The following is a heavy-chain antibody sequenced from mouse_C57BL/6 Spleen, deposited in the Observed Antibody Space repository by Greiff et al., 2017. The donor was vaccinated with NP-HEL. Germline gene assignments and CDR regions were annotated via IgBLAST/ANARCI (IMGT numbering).Heavy chain of an antibody. Sequence: VQLQESGAELAKPGASVKLSCKASGYTFTSYWMHWVKQRPGQGLEWIGYINPSSGYTKYNQKFKDKATLTAEKSSSTAYMQLSSLTYEDSSVYYCAREYSNYYFDYRGQGTTLTVSS. D-gene: IGHD2-5*01. J-gene: IGHJ2*01. CDR3: AREYSNYYFDY. CDR2: INPSSGYT. CDR1: GYTFTSYW. V-gene: IGHV1-7*01.